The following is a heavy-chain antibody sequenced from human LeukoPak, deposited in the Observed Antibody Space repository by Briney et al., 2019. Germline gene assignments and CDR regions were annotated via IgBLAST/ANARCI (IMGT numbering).Heavy chain of an antibody. D-gene: IGHD2-21*01. J-gene: IGHJ4*02. CDR3: ATGRNCATCHLPDY. CDR1: GFTFNNYW. Sequence: GGSLRLSCAASGFTFNNYWMSWVRQAPGKGLEWVANINQDGGEKYYVDSVKGRFTISRDNAKNSLYLQMNSLRAEDTAVYHCATGRNCATCHLPDYWGQGTLVTVSS. CDR2: INQDGGEK. V-gene: IGHV3-7*01.